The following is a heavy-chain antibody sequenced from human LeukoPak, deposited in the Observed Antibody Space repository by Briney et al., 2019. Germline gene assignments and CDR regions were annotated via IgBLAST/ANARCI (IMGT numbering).Heavy chain of an antibody. CDR1: IGSISSSKW. CDR2: IYLYGTT. D-gene: IGHD1/OR15-1a*01. V-gene: IGHV4-4*02. J-gene: IGHJ6*02. CDR3: ARQRWEQQGRDYYFNGLDV. Sequence: SETLSLTCSVSIGSISSSKWWSWVRQSPVKGLEWIGEIYLYGTTNYNPSFTSRVTMSVDRSRNQFSLKLTSVTAADTAVYYCARQRWEQQGRDYYFNGLDVWGPGTTVTVSS.